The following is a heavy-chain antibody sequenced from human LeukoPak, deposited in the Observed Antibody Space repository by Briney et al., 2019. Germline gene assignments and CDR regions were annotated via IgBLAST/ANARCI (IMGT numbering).Heavy chain of an antibody. D-gene: IGHD5-24*01. CDR3: AKDYEYRDGYYGMDV. CDR1: GFTFSSYW. V-gene: IGHV3-7*03. J-gene: IGHJ6*02. Sequence: GGSLRLSCAASGFTFSSYWMSWVRQAPGKGLEWVANIKQDGSEKYYADSVKGRFTISRDSAKNSLYLQMNSLRAEDTALYYCAKDYEYRDGYYGMDVWGQGTTVTVSS. CDR2: IKQDGSEK.